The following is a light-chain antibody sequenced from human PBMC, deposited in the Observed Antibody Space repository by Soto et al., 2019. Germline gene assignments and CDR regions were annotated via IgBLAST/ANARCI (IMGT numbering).Light chain of an antibody. CDR3: TSFSNSSYV. V-gene: IGLV2-14*01. J-gene: IGLJ1*01. Sequence: QSVLTQPASVSGSPGQSITISCTGSSSDVGNYKYVSWYQQHPGKAPKLIIYEVSNRPSGVSNRFSGSKSGNTASLTLSGLQAEDEAEYYCTSFSNSSYVFGTGTQLTVL. CDR1: SSDVGNYKY. CDR2: EVS.